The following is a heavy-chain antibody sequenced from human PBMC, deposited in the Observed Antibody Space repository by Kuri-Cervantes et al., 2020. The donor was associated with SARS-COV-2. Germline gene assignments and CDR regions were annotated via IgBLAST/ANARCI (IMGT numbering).Heavy chain of an antibody. CDR2: IYNGGTT. V-gene: IGHV4-31*11. Sequence: SETLSLTCAVSGGSISSVDYSWNWIRQHPQRGLEWLGNIYNGGTTFYNPSLKSRVTISIDTSKNKFSLKLSSVTAADTAVYYRAGGAPVGYYYSSCYYYNWFDPWGQGTLVTVSS. CDR1: GGSISSVDYS. D-gene: IGHD3-22*01. J-gene: IGHJ5*02. CDR3: AGGAPVGYYYSSCYYYNWFDP.